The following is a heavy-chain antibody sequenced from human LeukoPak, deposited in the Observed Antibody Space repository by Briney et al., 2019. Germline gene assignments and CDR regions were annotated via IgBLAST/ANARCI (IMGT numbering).Heavy chain of an antibody. V-gene: IGHV3-48*03. D-gene: IGHD4-17*01. CDR2: ISSRSSTI. J-gene: IGHJ3*02. CDR3: AREGALTVTKDAFDI. Sequence: PGGSLRLSCAASGFTVSSYEMNWVRQAPGKGLEWVSYISSRSSTISYADSVKGRFTVSRDNAKNSLYLQMNSLRAEDTAVYYCAREGALTVTKDAFDIWGQGTKVTVSS. CDR1: GFTVSSYE.